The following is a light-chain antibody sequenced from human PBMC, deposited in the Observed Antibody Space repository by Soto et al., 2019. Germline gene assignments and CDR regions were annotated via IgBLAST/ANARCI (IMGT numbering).Light chain of an antibody. CDR3: QQRSSWPPP. Sequence: EIVMTQYPATLSVSPGEGSTRSRRASQGIGSTLAWYQQKPGQTHRLLIYDTYIRATGVPARFRGSGSGTDFTLTISSLEPEDFAVYYCQQRSSWPPPFGPGTRLDI. CDR1: QGIGST. V-gene: IGKV3-11*01. CDR2: DTY. J-gene: IGKJ5*01.